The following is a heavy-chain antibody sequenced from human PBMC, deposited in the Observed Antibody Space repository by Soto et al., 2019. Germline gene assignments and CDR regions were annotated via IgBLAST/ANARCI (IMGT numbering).Heavy chain of an antibody. D-gene: IGHD6-6*01. V-gene: IGHV1-58*01. Sequence: GASVKVSCKASGFTFTNSAVQWVRQARGQRLEWIGWIVVGSGNTNYAQKFQERVTITRDMSTSTAYMELSSLRSEDTAVYYCARERPDGARLDPWGQGTLVTVSS. CDR3: ARERPDGARLDP. CDR1: GFTFTNSA. J-gene: IGHJ5*02. CDR2: IVVGSGNT.